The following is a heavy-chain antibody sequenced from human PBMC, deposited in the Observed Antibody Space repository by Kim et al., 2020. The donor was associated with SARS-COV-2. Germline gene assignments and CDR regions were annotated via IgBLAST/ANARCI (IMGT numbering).Heavy chain of an antibody. V-gene: IGHV3-23*01. Sequence: GGSLRLSCAASGFTFSSYPMSWVRQAPGKGLEWVAAISGSGGSTYYADSVKGRFTISRDNSKNTLYLQMNSLRAEDTAVYYCAKDIPIAVAGTDAFYIWGPRTMVSPSS. J-gene: IGHJ3*02. CDR2: ISGSGGST. CDR1: GFTFSSYP. CDR3: AKDIPIAVAGTDAFYI. D-gene: IGHD6-13*01.